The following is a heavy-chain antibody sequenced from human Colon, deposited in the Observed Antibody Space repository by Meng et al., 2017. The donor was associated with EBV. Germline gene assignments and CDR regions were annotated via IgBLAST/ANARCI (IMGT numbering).Heavy chain of an antibody. CDR2: IRYNGGST. CDR1: GFTFSTYA. J-gene: IGHJ5*02. CDR3: APRKDYGAP. D-gene: IGHD4-17*01. V-gene: IGHV3-23*01. Sequence: EVWLLESGGGLAQPGGSLRLSCASSGFTFSTYAMSWVRQAPGKGLEWVSSIRYNGGSTYYADSVKGRFTVSRDNSKNTLYLQMNSLRAEDTAVYYCAPRKDYGAPWGQGTLVTVSS.